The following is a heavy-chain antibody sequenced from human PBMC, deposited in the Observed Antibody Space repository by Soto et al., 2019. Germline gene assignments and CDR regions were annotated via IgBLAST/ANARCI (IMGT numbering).Heavy chain of an antibody. V-gene: IGHV4-61*01. D-gene: IGHD3-16*01. Sequence: SETLSLTCTVSGVSVSRGRYYWSWIRQTPGKGLEWIGYLYDWGGTNTNPSLKSRVTMSVDRTKNQFSLKLSSVTAADTAVYFFARVGGNTFDRWGQGTPDTVSA. CDR1: GVSVSRGRYY. CDR3: ARVGGNTFDR. CDR2: LYDWGGT. J-gene: IGHJ4*02.